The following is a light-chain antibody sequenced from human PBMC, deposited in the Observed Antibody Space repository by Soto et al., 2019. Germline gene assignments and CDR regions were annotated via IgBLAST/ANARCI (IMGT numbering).Light chain of an antibody. V-gene: IGLV2-14*01. CDR3: SSYTSSSTSYV. J-gene: IGLJ1*01. Sequence: QSAPTQPASVSGSPGQSITISCTGTSSDVGGYNYVSWYQQNPGKAPKLMIYEVSNRPSGVSNRFSGSKSGNTASLTISGLQAEDEADYYCSSYTSSSTSYVFGTGTKLTVL. CDR1: SSDVGGYNY. CDR2: EVS.